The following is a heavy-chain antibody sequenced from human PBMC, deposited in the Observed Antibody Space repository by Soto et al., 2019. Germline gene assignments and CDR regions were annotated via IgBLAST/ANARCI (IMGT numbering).Heavy chain of an antibody. D-gene: IGHD3-22*01. CDR3: ARVAVNPYYYDSSGYFFAEYFQH. CDR1: GYTFTNYG. J-gene: IGHJ1*01. CDR2: INAYNGNT. Sequence: GASVKVSCKASGYTFTNYGISWVRQAPGQGLEWMGWINAYNGNTKYAQKLQGRVTMTTDTSKNTLYLQMNSLRAEDTAVYYCARVAVNPYYYDSSGYFFAEYFQHWGQGTLVTVSS. V-gene: IGHV1-18*01.